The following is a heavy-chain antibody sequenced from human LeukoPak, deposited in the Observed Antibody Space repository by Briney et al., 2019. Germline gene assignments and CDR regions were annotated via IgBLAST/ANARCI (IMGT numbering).Heavy chain of an antibody. Sequence: ASVKVSCKASGYTFTSYGISWLRQAPGQGLEWMGWISTYNGNTKYAQKVQGRVTMTRDTSTSTVYMELSSLRSEDTAVYYCAIALTGYSSGWYRLLDYWGQGTLVTVSS. CDR3: AIALTGYSSGWYRLLDY. D-gene: IGHD6-19*01. V-gene: IGHV1-18*01. CDR1: GYTFTSYG. J-gene: IGHJ4*02. CDR2: ISTYNGNT.